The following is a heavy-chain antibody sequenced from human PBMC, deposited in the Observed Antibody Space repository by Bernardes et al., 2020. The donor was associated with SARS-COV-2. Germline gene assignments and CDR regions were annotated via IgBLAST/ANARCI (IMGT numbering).Heavy chain of an antibody. CDR3: ARGGGYSSA. CDR1: GFTFSSYT. D-gene: IGHD6-19*01. Sequence: GGSLRLSCAASGFTFSSYTMNWVRQAPGKGLEWVSSISTTNYINFADSVRGRFTVSRDNADNSLHLQMSSLRAEDTAVYYCARGGGYSSAWGQGTLVTVSS. V-gene: IGHV3-21*06. CDR2: ISTTNYI. J-gene: IGHJ5*02.